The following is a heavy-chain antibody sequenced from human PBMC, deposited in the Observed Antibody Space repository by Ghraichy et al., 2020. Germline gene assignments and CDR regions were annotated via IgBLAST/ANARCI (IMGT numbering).Heavy chain of an antibody. D-gene: IGHD2-21*01. CDR3: AREEIDCGGDCLRF. V-gene: IGHV3-48*03. CDR2: INTRSSSI. CDR1: GFTFSSYE. J-gene: IGHJ3*01. Sequence: GGSLRLSCAASGFTFSSYEMNWVRQAPGKGLEWVSYINTRSSSIYYADSLKGRFTVSRDDAQNSLYLQLNSLRAEDTAIYYCAREEIDCGGDCLRFWGQGTMVTVSP.